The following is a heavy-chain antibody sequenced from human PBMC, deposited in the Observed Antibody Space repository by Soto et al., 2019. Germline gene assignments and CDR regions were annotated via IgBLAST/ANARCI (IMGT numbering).Heavy chain of an antibody. CDR1: GYTFTSYY. CDR2: INPSGGST. V-gene: IGHV1-46*01. D-gene: IGHD3-10*01. J-gene: IGHJ6*02. CDR3: ARVLEPVLYGMDV. Sequence: ASVKVSCKASGYTFTSYYMHWVRQAPGQGLEWMGIINPSGGSTSYAQKFQGRVTMTRDTSTSTVYMELSSLRSEDTAVYYCARVLEPVLYGMDVWGQGTTVTVS.